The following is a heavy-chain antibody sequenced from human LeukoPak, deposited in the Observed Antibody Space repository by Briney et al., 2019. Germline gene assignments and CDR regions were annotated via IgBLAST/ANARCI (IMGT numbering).Heavy chain of an antibody. J-gene: IGHJ5*02. CDR3: ARDRYYDSSDYYFRWFDP. Sequence: GASVKVSCKASGCTFTSYGISWVRQAPGQGLEWMGWISAYNGNTNYAQKLQGRVTMTTDTSTSTAYMELRSLRSDDTAVYYCARDRYYDSSDYYFRWFDPWGQGTLVTVSS. D-gene: IGHD3-22*01. CDR1: GCTFTSYG. CDR2: ISAYNGNT. V-gene: IGHV1-18*01.